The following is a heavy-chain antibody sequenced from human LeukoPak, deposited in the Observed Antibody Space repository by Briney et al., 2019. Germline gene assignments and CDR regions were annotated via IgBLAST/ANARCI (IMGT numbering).Heavy chain of an antibody. CDR2: IYPGDSDT. J-gene: IGHJ3*02. V-gene: IGHV5-51*01. D-gene: IGHD4-17*01. CDR1: GYSFTSYW. Sequence: GESLKISCKGSGYSFTSYWIGWVRQMPGQGLEWLGIIYPGDSDTRYSPSFQGQVTISADKSISTAYLQWSSLKASDTAMYYCAIRAQRDYALAGDAFDIWGQGTMVTVSS. CDR3: AIRAQRDYALAGDAFDI.